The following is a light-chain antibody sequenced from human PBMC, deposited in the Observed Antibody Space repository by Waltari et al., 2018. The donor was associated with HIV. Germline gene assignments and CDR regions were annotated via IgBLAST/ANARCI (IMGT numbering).Light chain of an antibody. V-gene: IGLV2-8*01. Sequence: QSALPQPPPASVSPGQVVPISCTGAGNDAGGYTQVSLYQLHPGIAPKLLTYDVTTRPSGVPDRFCGCKSGNPPSLTVSGLQGGDEADYYCSSYAGSAVVFCGVTKRTVL. J-gene: IGLJ2*01. CDR3: SSYAGSAVV. CDR1: GNDAGGYTQ. CDR2: DVT.